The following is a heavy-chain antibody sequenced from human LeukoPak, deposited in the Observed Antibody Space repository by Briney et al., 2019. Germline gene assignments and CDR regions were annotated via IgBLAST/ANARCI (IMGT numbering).Heavy chain of an antibody. D-gene: IGHD3-10*02. Sequence: QTGGSLRLSCAASGLTFSSYAMHWVRQAPGKGLEWVAVISYDGSNKYYADSVKGRFTISRDNSKNTLYLQMNSLGAEDTAVYYCARSYVPGDYWGQGTLVTVSS. CDR3: ARSYVPGDY. V-gene: IGHV3-30*01. CDR1: GLTFSSYA. CDR2: ISYDGSNK. J-gene: IGHJ4*02.